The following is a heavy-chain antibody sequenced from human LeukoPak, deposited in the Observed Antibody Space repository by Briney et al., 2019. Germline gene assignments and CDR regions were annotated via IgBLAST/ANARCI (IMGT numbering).Heavy chain of an antibody. CDR1: GDSIDSYY. J-gene: IGHJ4*02. D-gene: IGHD5-12*01. CDR3: ARLPRYGGYDHFDY. CDR2: IYYRGTT. V-gene: IGHV4-59*12. Sequence: SETLSLTCTVSGDSIDSYYWSWIRQPPGKGLESIGYIYYRGTTSYNPFLKSRVTISVDTSKNQFSLKLNSVTAADTAVYYCARLPRYGGYDHFDYWGQGILVIVSS.